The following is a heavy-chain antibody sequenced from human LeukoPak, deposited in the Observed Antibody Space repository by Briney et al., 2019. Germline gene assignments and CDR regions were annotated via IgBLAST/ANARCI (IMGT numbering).Heavy chain of an antibody. CDR3: ARGMRDGYNFYYYYYYMDV. V-gene: IGHV3-30*01. CDR2: ISYDGSNK. Sequence: GGSLRLSCAASGFTFSSYAMHWVRQAPGKGLEWVAVISYDGSNKYYADSVKGRFTISRDNSKNTLYLQMNSLRAEDTAVYYCARGMRDGYNFYYYYYYMDVWGKGTTVTVSS. D-gene: IGHD5-24*01. CDR1: GFTFSSYA. J-gene: IGHJ6*03.